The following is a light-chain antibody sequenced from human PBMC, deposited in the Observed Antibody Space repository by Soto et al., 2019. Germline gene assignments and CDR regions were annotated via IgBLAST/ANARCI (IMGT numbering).Light chain of an antibody. J-gene: IGKJ5*01. CDR3: HQRSNWPIT. Sequence: IVLPQSPATLSLSPGERATLSCRASQSVSSYLAWYQQKPGQAPRLLIYDASNRATGIPARFSGSGSGTDFTLTISSLEPEDFAVYYCHQRSNWPITFGQGTRLEIK. CDR1: QSVSSY. V-gene: IGKV3-11*01. CDR2: DAS.